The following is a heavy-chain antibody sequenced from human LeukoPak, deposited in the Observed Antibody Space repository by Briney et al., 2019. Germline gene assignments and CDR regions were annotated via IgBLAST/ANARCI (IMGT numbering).Heavy chain of an antibody. CDR2: ISSSSGYI. D-gene: IGHD5-12*01. Sequence: SGGSLRLSCAASGFTFSSYSMNWVRRAPGKGLEWVSSISSSSGYIYYADSVKGRITISRDNAKNSLYLQMNSLRAEDTAVFYCARVGYSGYDFDYWGQGTLVTVSS. CDR3: ARVGYSGYDFDY. V-gene: IGHV3-21*01. CDR1: GFTFSSYS. J-gene: IGHJ4*02.